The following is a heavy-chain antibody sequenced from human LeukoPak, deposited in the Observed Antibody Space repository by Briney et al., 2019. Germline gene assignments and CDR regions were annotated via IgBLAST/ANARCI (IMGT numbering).Heavy chain of an antibody. V-gene: IGHV3-11*04. CDR3: ARDRLHYGEYEKTFDY. CDR1: GFTFSDYY. CDR2: ISSSGSTI. J-gene: IGHJ4*02. Sequence: GGSLRLSCAASGFTFSDYYMSWIRQAPGKGLVWVSYISSSGSTIYYADSVKGRFAISRDNGRNSLYLQMNSLRAEDTAVYYCARDRLHYGEYEKTFDYWGQGTLVTVSS. D-gene: IGHD4-17*01.